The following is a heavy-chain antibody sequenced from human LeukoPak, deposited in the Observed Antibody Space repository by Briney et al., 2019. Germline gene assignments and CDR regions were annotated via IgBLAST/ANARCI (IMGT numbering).Heavy chain of an antibody. J-gene: IGHJ5*02. CDR1: GFTFSSYA. Sequence: GGSLRLSCAASGFTFSSYAMSWVRQAPGKGLEWVSAISGSGIGTYYADSVKGRFTISRDNSKSTLYLQMNSLRAEDTAVYYCARDYDSSGSEFDPWGQGTLVTVSS. V-gene: IGHV3-23*01. CDR2: ISGSGIGT. CDR3: ARDYDSSGSEFDP. D-gene: IGHD3-22*01.